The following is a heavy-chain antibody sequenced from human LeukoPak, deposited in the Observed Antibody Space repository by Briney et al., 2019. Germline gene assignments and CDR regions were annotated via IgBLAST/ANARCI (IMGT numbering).Heavy chain of an antibody. CDR1: GFTFDDYA. CDR3: AKGLYDFWSGYYGGFDY. V-gene: IGHV3-9*01. D-gene: IGHD3-3*01. J-gene: IGHJ4*02. Sequence: GRSLRLSCAASGFTFDDYAMHWVRQAPGKGLEWVSGISWNSGSIGYADSVKGRFTISRDNAKNSLYLQMNSLRAEDTALYYCAKGLYDFWSGYYGGFDYWGQGTLVTVSS. CDR2: ISWNSGSI.